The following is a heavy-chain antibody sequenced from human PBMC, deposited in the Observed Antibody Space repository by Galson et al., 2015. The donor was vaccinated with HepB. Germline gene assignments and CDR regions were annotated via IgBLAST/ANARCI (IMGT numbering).Heavy chain of an antibody. Sequence: SLRLSCAASGFTFSNAWMSWVRQAPGKGLEWVGRIKSKTDGGTTDYAAPVKGRFTISRDDSKNTLYLQMNSLKTEDTAVYYCTTDSSGWKGDYWGQGTLVTVSS. J-gene: IGHJ4*02. CDR2: IKSKTDGGTT. V-gene: IGHV3-15*01. CDR1: GFTFSNAW. CDR3: TTDSSGWKGDY. D-gene: IGHD6-19*01.